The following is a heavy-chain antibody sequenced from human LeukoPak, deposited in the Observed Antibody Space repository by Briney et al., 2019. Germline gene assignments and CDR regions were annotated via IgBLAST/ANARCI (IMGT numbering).Heavy chain of an antibody. V-gene: IGHV4-34*01. CDR3: ARGRFLEWLLYNHSGYEGYYYMDV. D-gene: IGHD3-3*01. CDR1: GGSFSGHY. J-gene: IGHJ6*03. Sequence: KPSETLSLTCAVYGGSFSGHYWSWIRQPPGKGLEWIGEINHSGSTNYNPSLKSRVTISVDTSKNQFSLKLSSVTAADTAVYYCARGRFLEWLLYNHSGYEGYYYMDVWGKGTTVTVSS. CDR2: INHSGST.